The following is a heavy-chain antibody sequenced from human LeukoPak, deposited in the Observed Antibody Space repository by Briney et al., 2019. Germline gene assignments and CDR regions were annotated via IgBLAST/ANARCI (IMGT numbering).Heavy chain of an antibody. Sequence: PSETLSLTCTVSGDSISSSSYYWAWIRQPPGKDLEWVGSIYYSGNTYYNPSLKSRLTISLDTSKNQFSLKLSSVTAADTAVYYCAILLSSRWHFDSWGQGTLVTVSS. CDR3: AILLSSRWHFDS. J-gene: IGHJ4*02. V-gene: IGHV4-39*01. CDR2: IYYSGNT. CDR1: GDSISSSSYY. D-gene: IGHD6-13*01.